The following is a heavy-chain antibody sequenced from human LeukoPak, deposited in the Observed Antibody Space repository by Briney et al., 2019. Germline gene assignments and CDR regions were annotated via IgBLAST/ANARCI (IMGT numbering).Heavy chain of an antibody. CDR1: GYTLTDYY. J-gene: IGHJ4*01. V-gene: IGHV1-2*02. D-gene: IGHD3-16*01. CDR3: ARGRRILGGPENAGDFFDF. Sequence: EASVKVSCKASGYTLTDYYLHWVRQAPGQGLKWMGWINPNSGATHYAQSFQARVTTTRDTSIASSYMELTGLESDDTAVYYCARGRRILGGPENAGDFFDFWGQGSLVTVSS. CDR2: INPNSGAT.